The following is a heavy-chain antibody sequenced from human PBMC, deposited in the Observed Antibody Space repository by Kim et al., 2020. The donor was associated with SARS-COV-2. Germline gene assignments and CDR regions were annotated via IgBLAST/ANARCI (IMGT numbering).Heavy chain of an antibody. CDR2: INHSGST. CDR3: ARGRGGFRKYCSSTSCSRIDYYYYMDV. V-gene: IGHV4-34*01. D-gene: IGHD2-2*01. J-gene: IGHJ6*03. Sequence: SETLSLTCAVYGGSFSGYYWSWIRQPPGKGLEWIGEINHSGSTNYNPSLKSRVTISVDTSKNQFSLKLSSVTAADTAVYYCARGRGGFRKYCSSTSCSRIDYYYYMDVWGKGTTVTVSS. CDR1: GGSFSGYY.